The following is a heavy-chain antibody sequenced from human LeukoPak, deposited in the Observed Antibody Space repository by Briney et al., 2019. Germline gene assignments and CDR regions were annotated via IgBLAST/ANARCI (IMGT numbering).Heavy chain of an antibody. Sequence: GGSLRLSCSASGFTFSSYAMHWVRQAPGKGLEYVSAISGNGGSTYYADSVKGRFTTSRDNSKNTLYLQMSSLRAEDTAVYYCVKDLNTAIAAAGTFDYWGQGTLVTVSS. J-gene: IGHJ4*02. V-gene: IGHV3-64D*09. CDR1: GFTFSSYA. CDR2: ISGNGGST. CDR3: VKDLNTAIAAAGTFDY. D-gene: IGHD6-13*01.